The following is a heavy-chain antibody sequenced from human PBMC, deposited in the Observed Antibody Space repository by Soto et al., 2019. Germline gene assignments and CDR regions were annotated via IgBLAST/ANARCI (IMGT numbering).Heavy chain of an antibody. CDR2: ISQSGTYI. CDR1: GFPFFTYT. Sequence: EVQLVESGGSLVKPGGSLRLSCGASGFPFFTYTMNWVRQAPGKGLEWVSSISQSGTYIYYADSVRGRFTISRDNAKNSLFLQMNSLRVEDTAVYYCARDRIVSAGAFPFDVWGQGTMVNVSS. V-gene: IGHV3-21*01. J-gene: IGHJ3*01. D-gene: IGHD6-13*01. CDR3: ARDRIVSAGAFPFDV.